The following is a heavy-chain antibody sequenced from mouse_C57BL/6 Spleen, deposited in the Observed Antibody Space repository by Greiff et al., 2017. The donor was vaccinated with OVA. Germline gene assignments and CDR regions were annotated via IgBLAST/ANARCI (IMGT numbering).Heavy chain of an antibody. CDR2: IDPSDSYT. Sequence: QVQLQQPGAELVKPGASVKLSCKASGYTFTSYWMQWVKQRPGQGLEWIGEIDPSDSYTNYNQKLTGKATLTVATSSSTAYMQLSSLTSEAAAVYDGARREYSNPHWYFDVWGTGTTVTVSS. CDR1: GYTFTSYW. V-gene: IGHV1-50*01. CDR3: ARREYSNPHWYFDV. D-gene: IGHD2-5*01. J-gene: IGHJ1*03.